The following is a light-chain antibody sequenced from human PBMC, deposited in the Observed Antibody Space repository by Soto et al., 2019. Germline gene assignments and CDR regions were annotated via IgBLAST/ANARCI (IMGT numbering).Light chain of an antibody. V-gene: IGKV3-15*01. Sequence: EIVMTQSPATLSVSPGERVTLSCRASQSVSSNLAWYQQKPGQAPRLLFYDASTGATGVPARFSGSGSGTEFTLTIGSHQSEDSAVYYCQQYNAWHSLTFGGGTKVEIK. J-gene: IGKJ4*01. CDR2: DAS. CDR3: QQYNAWHSLT. CDR1: QSVSSN.